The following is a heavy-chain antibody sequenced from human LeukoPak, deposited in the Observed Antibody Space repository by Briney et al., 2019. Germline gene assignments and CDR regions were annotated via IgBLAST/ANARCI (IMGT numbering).Heavy chain of an antibody. CDR1: GYSISSGYY. Sequence: PSETLSLTCAVSGYSISSGYYWGWTRPPPGKGLEWIGSIYHSGSTYYNPSLKSRVTISVDTSKNQFSLKLSSVTAADTAVYYCARRHYGMDVWGKGTTVTVSS. V-gene: IGHV4-38-2*01. J-gene: IGHJ6*04. CDR3: ARRHYGMDV. CDR2: IYHSGST.